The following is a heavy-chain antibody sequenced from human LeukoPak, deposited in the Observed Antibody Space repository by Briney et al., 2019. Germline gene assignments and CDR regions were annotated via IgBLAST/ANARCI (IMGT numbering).Heavy chain of an antibody. Sequence: GGSLRLSCAASGFTFSNYGMHRVRQAPGKGLEWVAVISYDGSNKYYADSVKGRFTISRDNSKNTLYLQMNSLRAEDTAVYYCAKTVRYFDWLLSPFDYWGQGTLVTASS. CDR2: ISYDGSNK. CDR3: AKTVRYFDWLLSPFDY. D-gene: IGHD3-9*01. J-gene: IGHJ4*02. V-gene: IGHV3-30*18. CDR1: GFTFSNYG.